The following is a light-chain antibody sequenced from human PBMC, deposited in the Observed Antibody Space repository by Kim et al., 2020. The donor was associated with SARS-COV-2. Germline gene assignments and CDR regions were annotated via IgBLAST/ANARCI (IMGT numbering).Light chain of an antibody. CDR1: SLRKYY. CDR3: YSRDSSGDHLV. CDR2: GKN. Sequence: ALGQTLRITGQGDSLRKYYASWYQQKPGQAPVLVIYGKNNRPSGIPDRFSGSSSGDTVSLTITGAQAEDEADYYCYSRDSSGDHLVFGGGTQLTVL. V-gene: IGLV3-19*01. J-gene: IGLJ2*01.